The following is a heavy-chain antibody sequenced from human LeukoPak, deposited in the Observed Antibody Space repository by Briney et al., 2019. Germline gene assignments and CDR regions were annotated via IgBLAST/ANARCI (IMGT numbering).Heavy chain of an antibody. J-gene: IGHJ4*02. CDR3: AREPAYGLGSYPLDY. Sequence: GGSLRLSCAASGFTFSNNWMFWVRQAPGKGLEWVANIKYDGREKYYVDSVRGRFTISRDNAKNSLYLQMNSLRAEDTAVYYRAREPAYGLGSYPLDYWGQGTLVTVSS. V-gene: IGHV3-7*01. CDR2: IKYDGREK. CDR1: GFTFSNNW. D-gene: IGHD3-10*01.